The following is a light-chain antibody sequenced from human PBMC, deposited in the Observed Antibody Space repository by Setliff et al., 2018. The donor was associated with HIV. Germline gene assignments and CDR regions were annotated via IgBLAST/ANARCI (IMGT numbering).Light chain of an antibody. J-gene: IGLJ3*02. V-gene: IGLV1-47*01. CDR3: AAWDDGPPNVCL. Sequence: QSVLSQPPSASGTPGQSVTISCSGSNSNIGRNNVYWYQQFPGMPPKLLIYRSDQRPSGVPDRFSASKSGASASLAISGLRSEDEADYYCAAWDDGPPNVCLFGGGTKVTVL. CDR1: NSNIGRNN. CDR2: RSD.